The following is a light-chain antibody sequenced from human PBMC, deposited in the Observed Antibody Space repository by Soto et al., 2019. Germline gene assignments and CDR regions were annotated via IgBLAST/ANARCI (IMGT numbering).Light chain of an antibody. CDR1: QSVRSN. J-gene: IGKJ1*01. Sequence: EKVMTQSPATLSVSPGERATLSCGASQSVRSNVAWYQQKPGQPPRLLISDASTRGTGIPSRFSGSGSGTEFTLTISSLKSEDFAVDYCQQYDICPRTFGQGTRVDFK. V-gene: IGKV3-15*01. CDR2: DAS. CDR3: QQYDICPRT.